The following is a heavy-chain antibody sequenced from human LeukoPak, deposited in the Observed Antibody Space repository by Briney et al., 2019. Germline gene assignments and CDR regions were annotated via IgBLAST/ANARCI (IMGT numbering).Heavy chain of an antibody. V-gene: IGHV1-2*06. Sequence: ASVKVSCKASGYTFTGYYMHWVRQAPGQGLEWMGRINPNSGGTNYAQKFQGRVTMTRDTSISTAYMERSRLRSDDTAVYYCARDAYVHNAFDIWGQGTMVTVSS. CDR2: INPNSGGT. J-gene: IGHJ3*02. CDR3: ARDAYVHNAFDI. CDR1: GYTFTGYY. D-gene: IGHD1-1*01.